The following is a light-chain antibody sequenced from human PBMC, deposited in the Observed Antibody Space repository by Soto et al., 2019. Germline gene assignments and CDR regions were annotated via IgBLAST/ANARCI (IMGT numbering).Light chain of an antibody. J-gene: IGLJ2*01. CDR3: TSYTTSNTVI. CDR1: SSDIGKHNH. V-gene: IGLV2-14*01. Sequence: QSALTQPASVSGFPGQSITISCPGTSSDIGKHNHVSWYQQHPDKAPKVIIYDVSNRPSGVSNRFSGSKSGNTASLTISGLQAEDEGDYYCTSYTTSNTVIIGGGTKLTVL. CDR2: DVS.